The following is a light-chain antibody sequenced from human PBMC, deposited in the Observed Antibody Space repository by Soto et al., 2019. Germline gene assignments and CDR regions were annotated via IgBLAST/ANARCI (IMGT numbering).Light chain of an antibody. V-gene: IGKV3-15*01. CDR2: DAS. CDR3: QHYNNWLGT. CDR1: QNIRTH. J-gene: IGKJ4*01. Sequence: EIVLTQSPATLSLSPGERATLSCKASQNIRTHLAWYLQKSGQPPRLLIFDASTRATGIPDRFSGSGSGTEFTLTISSLQSEDFAVYYCQHYNNWLGTFGGGTKVEIK.